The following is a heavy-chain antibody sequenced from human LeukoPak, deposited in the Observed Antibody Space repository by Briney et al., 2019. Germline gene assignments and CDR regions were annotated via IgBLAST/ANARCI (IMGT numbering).Heavy chain of an antibody. CDR1: GFTFCDYY. D-gene: IGHD1-26*01. J-gene: IGHJ4*02. Sequence: GGSLRLLCAACGFTFCDYYMSWIRQAPGKGLEWVSYFSSSGSTIYYADSVKGRFTISRDNAKNSLYLQMNSLRAEDTAVYYCAREISGERTYYFDYWGQGTLVTVSS. V-gene: IGHV3-11*01. CDR2: FSSSGSTI. CDR3: AREISGERTYYFDY.